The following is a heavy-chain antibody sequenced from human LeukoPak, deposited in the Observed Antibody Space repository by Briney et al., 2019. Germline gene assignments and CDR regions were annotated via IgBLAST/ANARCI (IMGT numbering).Heavy chain of an antibody. CDR1: GGSISSNNW. Sequence: PSGTLSLTCVVSGGSISSNNWWSWVRQPPGKGLEWIGEIYHSGSTNYNPSLKSRVTISIDKSKNQFSLKLSSVTAADTAVYYCARSLDSGGYYYYYGMDVWGQGTTVTVSS. D-gene: IGHD3-22*01. CDR3: ARSLDSGGYYYYYGMDV. J-gene: IGHJ6*02. CDR2: IYHSGST. V-gene: IGHV4-4*02.